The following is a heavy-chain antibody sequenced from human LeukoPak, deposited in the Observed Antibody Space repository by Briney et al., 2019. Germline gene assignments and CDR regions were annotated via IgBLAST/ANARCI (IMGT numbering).Heavy chain of an antibody. CDR3: TTDPYSIPGYFDY. CDR2: IRSKTDGGTA. V-gene: IGHV3-15*01. J-gene: IGHJ4*02. D-gene: IGHD6-13*01. CDR1: GFTFNDAR. Sequence: PGGSLRLSCAASGFTFNDARMSWVRQAPGKGLEWVGRIRSKTDGGTADYAAPVKGGFTISRDDSKNTLYLQMNSLKTEDTAVYYCTTDPYSIPGYFDYWGQGTLVTVSS.